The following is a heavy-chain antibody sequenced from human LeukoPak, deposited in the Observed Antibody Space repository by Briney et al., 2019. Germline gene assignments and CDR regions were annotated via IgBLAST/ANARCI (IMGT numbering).Heavy chain of an antibody. V-gene: IGHV1-69*13. Sequence: SVKVPCKASGGTFSSYAISWVRQAPGQGLEWMGGIIPIFGTANYAQKFQGRVTITADESTSTAYMELSSLRSEDTAVYYCARGIPYCSSTSCPDYYYGMDVWGQGTTVTVSS. J-gene: IGHJ6*02. CDR1: GGTFSSYA. CDR2: IIPIFGTA. CDR3: ARGIPYCSSTSCPDYYYGMDV. D-gene: IGHD2-2*01.